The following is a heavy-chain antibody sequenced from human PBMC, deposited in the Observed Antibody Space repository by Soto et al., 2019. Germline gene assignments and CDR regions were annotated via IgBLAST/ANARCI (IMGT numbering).Heavy chain of an antibody. V-gene: IGHV3-11*01. D-gene: IGHD6-13*01. CDR3: ARAVAAAGDYYYYYYYMDV. CDR2: ISSSGSTI. J-gene: IGHJ6*03. CDR1: GFTFSDYY. Sequence: QVQLVESGGCLVKPGGSLRLSCAASGFTFSDYYMSWIRQAPGKGLGWVSYISSSGSTIYYADAVKGRFTISRDNAKNSRQLQMNSLRAEDTAVYYWARAVAAAGDYYYYYYYMDVWGKGTTVTVSS.